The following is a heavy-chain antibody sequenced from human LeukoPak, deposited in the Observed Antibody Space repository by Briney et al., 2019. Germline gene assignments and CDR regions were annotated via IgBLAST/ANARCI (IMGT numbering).Heavy chain of an antibody. D-gene: IGHD1-7*01. J-gene: IGHJ4*02. V-gene: IGHV4-38-2*02. Sequence: SETLSLTCTVSGYSISSGYYWGWIRQPPGKGLEWIGSIYHSGSTYYNPSLKCRVTISVDTSKNQFSLKLSSVTAADTAVYYCARTTRITGTTGYFDYWGQGTLVTVSS. CDR1: GYSISSGYY. CDR3: ARTTRITGTTGYFDY. CDR2: IYHSGST.